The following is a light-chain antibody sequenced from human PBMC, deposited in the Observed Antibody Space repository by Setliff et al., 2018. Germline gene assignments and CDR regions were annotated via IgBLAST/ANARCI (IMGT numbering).Light chain of an antibody. V-gene: IGLV1-51*01. CDR1: SSNIGNNY. CDR3: GAWDRSLNVYV. CDR2: DNK. J-gene: IGLJ1*01. Sequence: QSVLTQPPSVSAAPGQKVTISCSGSSSNIGNNYVSWYQQIPGTAPKLLIYDNKRPSGIPDRFSGSKSGTSATLGITGLQTGDEADYYCGAWDRSLNVYVFGIGTKVTVL.